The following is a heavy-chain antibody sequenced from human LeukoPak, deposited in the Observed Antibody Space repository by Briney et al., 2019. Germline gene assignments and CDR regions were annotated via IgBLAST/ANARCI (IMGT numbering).Heavy chain of an antibody. CDR2: ISGSGGST. CDR1: GFTFDDYG. CDR3: AKKLLWFGEFCY. J-gene: IGHJ4*02. V-gene: IGHV3-23*01. D-gene: IGHD3-10*01. Sequence: EPGGSLRLSCAASGFTFDDYGMSWVRQAPGKGLEWVSVISGSGGSTYYADSVKGRFTISRDNSKNTLYLQMNSLRAEDTAVYYCAKKLLWFGEFCYWGQGTLVTVSS.